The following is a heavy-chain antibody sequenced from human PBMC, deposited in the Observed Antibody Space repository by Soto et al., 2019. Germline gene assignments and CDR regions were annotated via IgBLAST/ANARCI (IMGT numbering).Heavy chain of an antibody. CDR3: ARHQDVLRFLEWFNYYGMDV. CDR1: GGSFSGYY. J-gene: IGHJ6*02. CDR2: INHSGST. D-gene: IGHD3-3*01. Sequence: SETRSLTCAVYGGSFSGYYWSWIRQPPGKGLEWIGEINHSGSTNYNPSLKSRVTISVDTSKNQFSLKLSSVTAADTAVYYCARHQDVLRFLEWFNYYGMDVWGQGTTVTVSS. V-gene: IGHV4-34*01.